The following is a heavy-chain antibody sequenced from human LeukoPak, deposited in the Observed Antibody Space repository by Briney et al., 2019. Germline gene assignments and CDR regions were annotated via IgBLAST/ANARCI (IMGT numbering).Heavy chain of an antibody. CDR2: IYTSGST. D-gene: IGHD6-13*01. J-gene: IGHJ5*02. V-gene: IGHV4-4*07. Sequence: SETLSLTCTVSGGSISSYYWSWIRQPAGKGLEWIGRIYTSGSTNYNPSLKSRVTMSVDTSKNQFSLKLSSVTAADTAVYYCARSFMSSSSWYDPPRHNWFDPWGQGTLVTVSS. CDR3: ARSFMSSSSWYDPPRHNWFDP. CDR1: GGSISSYY.